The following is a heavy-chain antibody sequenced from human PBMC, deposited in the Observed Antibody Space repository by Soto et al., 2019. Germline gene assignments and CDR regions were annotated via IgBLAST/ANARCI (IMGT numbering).Heavy chain of an antibody. V-gene: IGHV3-15*07. CDR3: TTDPITIFGVVIPEVYYYGMDV. CDR2: IKSKTDGGTT. D-gene: IGHD3-3*01. J-gene: IGHJ6*02. Sequence: GGSLRLSCAASGFTFSNAWMNWVRQAPGKGLEWVGRIKSKTDGGTTDYAAPVKGRFTISRDDSKNTLYLQMNSLKTEDTAVYYCTTDPITIFGVVIPEVYYYGMDVWGQGTTVTVSS. CDR1: GFTFSNAW.